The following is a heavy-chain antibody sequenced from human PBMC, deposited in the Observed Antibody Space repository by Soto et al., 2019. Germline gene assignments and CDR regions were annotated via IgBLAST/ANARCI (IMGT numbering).Heavy chain of an antibody. CDR1: GGSFIGYY. CDR3: ASQPYDEGPGY. CDR2: INHSGST. Sequence: PSQTLSLTCAVYGGSFIGYYWSWIRQPPGKGLEWIGEINHSGSTNYNPSLKSRVTISVDTSKNQFSLKLSSVTAADTAVYYCASQPYDEGPGYWGQGTLVTVSS. D-gene: IGHD3-22*01. V-gene: IGHV4-34*01. J-gene: IGHJ4*02.